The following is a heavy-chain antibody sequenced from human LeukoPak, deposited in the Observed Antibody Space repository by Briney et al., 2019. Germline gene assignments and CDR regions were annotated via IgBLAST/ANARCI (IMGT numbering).Heavy chain of an antibody. CDR2: IDSGGST. J-gene: IGHJ4*02. V-gene: IGHV3-53*01. CDR1: GFTVSSNY. D-gene: IGHD3-3*01. CDR3: ARVFGGHFDY. Sequence: SGGSLRLSCAASGFTVSSNYMIWVRQAPGKGLEWVSVIDSGGSTYYADSVKGRLTISRDNSKNALYLQLNSLRAEDTAVFYCARVFGGHFDYWGQGTLVTVSS.